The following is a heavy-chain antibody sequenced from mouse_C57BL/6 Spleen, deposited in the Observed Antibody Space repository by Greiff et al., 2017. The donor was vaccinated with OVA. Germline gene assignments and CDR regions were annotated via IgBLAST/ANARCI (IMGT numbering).Heavy chain of an antibody. V-gene: IGHV5-4*01. J-gene: IGHJ4*01. CDR3: ARVYYGSSYGYAMDY. CDR2: ISDGGSYT. Sequence: DVHLVESGGGLVKPGGSLKLSCAASGFTFSSYAMSWVRQTPEKRLEWVATISDGGSYTYYPDNVKGRFTISRDNAKNNLYLQMSHLKSEDTAMYYCARVYYGSSYGYAMDYWGQGTSVTVSS. D-gene: IGHD1-1*01. CDR1: GFTFSSYA.